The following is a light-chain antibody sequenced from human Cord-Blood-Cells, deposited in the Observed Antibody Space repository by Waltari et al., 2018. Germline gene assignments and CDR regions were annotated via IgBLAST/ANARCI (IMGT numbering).Light chain of an antibody. CDR1: NIGSKS. V-gene: IGLV3-21*03. CDR2: DDS. CDR3: QVWDSSSDHWV. J-gene: IGLJ3*02. Sequence: SYVLTPPPSVSVAPGKMAKITCGGNNIGSKSVHSYQQKPGQAPVLVVYDDSDRPSGIPERFSGSNSGNTATLTISRVEAGDEADYYCQVWDSSSDHWVFGGGTKLTVL.